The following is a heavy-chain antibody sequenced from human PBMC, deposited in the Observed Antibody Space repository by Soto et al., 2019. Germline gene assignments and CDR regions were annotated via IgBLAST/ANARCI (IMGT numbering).Heavy chain of an antibody. V-gene: IGHV1-69*12. D-gene: IGHD2-15*01. Sequence: QVQLVQSGAEVKKPGSSVKVSCKASGGTFSSYAISWVRQATGQGLEWMGGIIPIFGTANYAQKFQGRVTITADESTSTAYMELSSLRSEDTAVYYCASCVVVVAANSHYYYGMDVWGQGTTVTVSS. CDR2: IIPIFGTA. CDR3: ASCVVVVAANSHYYYGMDV. CDR1: GGTFSSYA. J-gene: IGHJ6*02.